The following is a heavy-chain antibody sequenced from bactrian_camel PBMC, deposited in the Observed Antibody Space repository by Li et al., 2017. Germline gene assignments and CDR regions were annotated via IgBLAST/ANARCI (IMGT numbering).Heavy chain of an antibody. J-gene: IGHJ4*01. CDR1: GYAFRRRC. CDR3: AADLVTGGDWRSVDLWSY. CDR2: IYGGIMT. V-gene: IGHV3S1*01. Sequence: QVQLVESGGGSVQAGGSLNLSCEVSGYAFRRRCMGWFRQAPGKEREGVAAIYGGIMTYYADSVKGRFTISQDNAKPTLYLQMNALKPEDTAMYYCAADLVTGGDWRSVDLWSYWGQGTQVTVS. D-gene: IGHD1*01.